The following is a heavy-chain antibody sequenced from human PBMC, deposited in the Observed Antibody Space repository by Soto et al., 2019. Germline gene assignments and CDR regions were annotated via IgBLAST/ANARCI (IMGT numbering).Heavy chain of an antibody. V-gene: IGHV3-11*06. CDR3: ARHGATTEKYYFDY. D-gene: IGHD1-26*01. Sequence: GGSLRLSCAASGFTFSDYYMSWIRQAPGKGLEWVPYISSSSSYTNYADSVKGRFTISRDNAKNSLYLQMNSLRAEDTAVYYCARHGATTEKYYFDYWGQGTLVTVSS. CDR1: GFTFSDYY. J-gene: IGHJ4*02. CDR2: ISSSSSYT.